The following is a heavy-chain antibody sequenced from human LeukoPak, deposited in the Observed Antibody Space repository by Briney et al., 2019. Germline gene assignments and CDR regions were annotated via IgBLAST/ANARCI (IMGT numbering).Heavy chain of an antibody. V-gene: IGHV4-39*02. D-gene: IGHD2-2*01. CDR2: LYYGGST. CDR1: GGSITSSSYY. Sequence: SETLSLTCSVSGGSITSSSYYWAWVRQPPGKGLEWIGSLYYGGSTYYNPSLKSRVTISVDTAKKHFSLKLTSVTAADTAVYYCARLSCQGRSINTEPQSDWYFDLWGRGTLVTVSS. CDR3: ARLSCQGRSINTEPQSDWYFDL. J-gene: IGHJ2*01.